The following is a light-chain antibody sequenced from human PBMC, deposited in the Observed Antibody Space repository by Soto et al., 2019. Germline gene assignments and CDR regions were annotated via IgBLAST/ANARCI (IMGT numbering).Light chain of an antibody. J-gene: IGKJ2*01. CDR3: HQRANWPPT. CDR2: DAS. Sequence: EIVLTQSPATLSLSPGERATLSCRASQSVSSSLAWYQQKSGQGPRLLIYDASNRATGIPARFSGSGSGTDFTLTISSLEPEDFAVYYCHQRANWPPTFGQGKRLEIK. V-gene: IGKV3-11*01. CDR1: QSVSSS.